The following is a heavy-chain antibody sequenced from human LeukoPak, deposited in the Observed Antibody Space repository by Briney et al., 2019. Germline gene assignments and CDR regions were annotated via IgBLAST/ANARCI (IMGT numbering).Heavy chain of an antibody. V-gene: IGHV1-69*01. CDR3: ARVAGSSGWYLRGSYYYGMDV. CDR1: GGTFSSYA. Sequence: SVKVSYKASGGTFSSYAISWVRQAPGQGLEWTGGIIPIFGTANYAQKFQGRVTITADESTSTAYMELSSLRSEDTAVYYCARVAGSSGWYLRGSYYYGMDVWGQGTTVTVSS. CDR2: IIPIFGTA. D-gene: IGHD6-19*01. J-gene: IGHJ6*02.